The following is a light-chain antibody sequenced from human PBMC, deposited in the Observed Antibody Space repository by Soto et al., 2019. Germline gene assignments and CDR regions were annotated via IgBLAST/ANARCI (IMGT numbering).Light chain of an antibody. CDR3: QQSYRTPLP. CDR2: GTS. V-gene: IGKV1-39*01. J-gene: IGKJ4*01. Sequence: DIQVTQSPSSLSASVGDRVTLTCRASQRITTYLNWYQQRPGKAPKLLIFGTSNLQSGVTSRFIGSASGIEFSLSISNLQPEDLATYYCQQSYRTPLPFGGGSYVEIK. CDR1: QRITTY.